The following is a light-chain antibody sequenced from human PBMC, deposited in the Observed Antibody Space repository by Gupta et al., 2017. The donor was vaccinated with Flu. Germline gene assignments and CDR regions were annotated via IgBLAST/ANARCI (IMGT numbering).Light chain of an antibody. CDR3: QQSYSTPRT. CDR1: QSFSSY. V-gene: IGKV1-39*01. J-gene: IGKJ2*01. Sequence: ARVTITCRASQSFSSYLNWYQQKPVKAPKLLIYAASSLQSGVPSRFSSSGSGTDCTLTISSLQPEDFATYYCQQSYSTPRTFGQGTKLEIK. CDR2: AAS.